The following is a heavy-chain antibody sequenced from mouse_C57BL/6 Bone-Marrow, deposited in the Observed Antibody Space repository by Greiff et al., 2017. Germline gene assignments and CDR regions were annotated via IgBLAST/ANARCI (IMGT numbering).Heavy chain of an antibody. CDR1: GYTFTSYW. CDR2: IYPGSGRT. Sequence: QVQLKESGAELMKPGASVKMSCKASGYTFTSYWITWVKQRPGQGLEWIGDIYPGSGRTNYNEKFKSKATLTVDTSSSTSYMQLSSLTSEDSAVYYCARGVRYPDWYFDVWGTGTTVTVSS. J-gene: IGHJ1*03. D-gene: IGHD1-1*01. V-gene: IGHV1-55*01. CDR3: ARGVRYPDWYFDV.